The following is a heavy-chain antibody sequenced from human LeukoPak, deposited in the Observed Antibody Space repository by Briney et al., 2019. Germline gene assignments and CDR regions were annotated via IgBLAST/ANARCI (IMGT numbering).Heavy chain of an antibody. D-gene: IGHD6-13*01. J-gene: IGHJ4*02. CDR1: GYTFTGYY. V-gene: IGHV1-2*02. CDR2: INPNSGGT. Sequence: ASVKVSCKASGYTFTGYYMHWVRQAPGHGLEWVGWINPNSGGTNYAQNFQGRVTLTRDTSISTAYMELSSLRSDDTAVYYCALLSSWYGGNIDYWGQGTLVTVSS. CDR3: ALLSSWYGGNIDY.